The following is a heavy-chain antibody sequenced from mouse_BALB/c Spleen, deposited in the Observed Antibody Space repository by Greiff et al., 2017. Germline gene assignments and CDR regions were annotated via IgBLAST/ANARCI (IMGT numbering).Heavy chain of an antibody. Sequence: DVMVVESGGGLVQPGESLKLSCESNEYEFPSHDMSWVRKTPEKRLELVAAINSDGGSTYYPDTMERRFIISRDNTKKTLYLQMSSLRSEDTALYYCARHRDGNYFSYFDYWGQGTTLTVSS. CDR3: ARHRDGNYFSYFDY. CDR2: INSDGGST. J-gene: IGHJ2*01. V-gene: IGHV5-2*01. CDR1: EYEFPSHD. D-gene: IGHD2-1*01.